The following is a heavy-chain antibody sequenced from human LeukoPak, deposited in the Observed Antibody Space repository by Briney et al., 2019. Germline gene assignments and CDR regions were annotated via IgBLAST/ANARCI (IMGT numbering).Heavy chain of an antibody. V-gene: IGHV3-30-3*01. CDR3: ARGSMVVVPAAKSLVFDY. J-gene: IGHJ4*02. CDR2: ISYDGSNK. CDR1: GFTFSSYA. Sequence: PGGSLRLSCAASGFTFSSYAMHWVRQAPGKGLEGVAVISYDGSNKYYADSVKGRFTISRDNSKNTLYLQMNSLRAEDTAVYYCARGSMVVVPAAKSLVFDYWGQGTLVTVSS. D-gene: IGHD2-2*01.